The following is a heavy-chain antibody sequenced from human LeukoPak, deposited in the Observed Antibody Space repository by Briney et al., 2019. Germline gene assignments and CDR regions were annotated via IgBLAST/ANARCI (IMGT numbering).Heavy chain of an antibody. D-gene: IGHD2-2*01. CDR3: ATVPSWYFDY. J-gene: IGHJ4*02. Sequence: ASVKVSCKVSGYTLTELFMHWVRQAPGKGLEWMGGFDPEDGETICAQKFQGRVTMTEDTSTDTAYMELSSLRSEDTAVYYCATVPSWYFDYWGQGTLVTVSS. CDR1: GYTLTELF. V-gene: IGHV1-24*01. CDR2: FDPEDGET.